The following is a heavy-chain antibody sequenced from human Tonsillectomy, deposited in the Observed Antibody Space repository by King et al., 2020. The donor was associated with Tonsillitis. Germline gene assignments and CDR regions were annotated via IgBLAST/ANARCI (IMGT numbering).Heavy chain of an antibody. CDR2: IDPSDSYT. V-gene: IGHV5-10-1*03. CDR3: ARREKYLDS. D-gene: IGHD5-24*01. Sequence: VQLVESGAEVKKPGESLRISCKGFGYSFTSYWITWVRQMPGSGPEWMGRIDPSDSYTYYSPSFQGHVTISADKSISTAYLQWSRLKASDTAIYYCARREKYLDSWGQGTLVTVSS. J-gene: IGHJ4*02. CDR1: GYSFTSYW.